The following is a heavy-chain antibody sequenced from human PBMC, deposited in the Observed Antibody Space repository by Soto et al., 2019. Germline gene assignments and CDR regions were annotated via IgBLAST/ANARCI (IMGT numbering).Heavy chain of an antibody. J-gene: IGHJ4*02. CDR2: ISAYNGNT. Sequence: ASVKVSCKASGYTFTSYGISWVRQAPGQGLEWMGWISAYNGNTNYAQKLQGRVTMTTDTSTSTAYMELRSLRSDDTAVYYCERGAFIAAAGFFDYWGQGTLVTVSS. V-gene: IGHV1-18*01. CDR1: GYTFTSYG. D-gene: IGHD6-13*01. CDR3: ERGAFIAAAGFFDY.